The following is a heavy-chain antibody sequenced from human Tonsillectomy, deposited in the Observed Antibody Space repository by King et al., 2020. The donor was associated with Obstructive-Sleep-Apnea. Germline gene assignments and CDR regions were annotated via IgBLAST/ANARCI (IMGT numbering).Heavy chain of an antibody. CDR1: GYSFTSYW. CDR2: IYPGDSDT. D-gene: IGHD3-10*01. CDR3: ARLYEGSRSSYRAYFDY. Sequence: VQLVESGAEVKKPGESLKISCKGSGYSFTSYWIGWVRQMPGKGLEWMGIIYPGDSDTRYSPSFQGQVTISADKSISTAYLQWSSLTASDTAMYYCARLYEGSRSSYRAYFDYWAQGTPVSVSS. V-gene: IGHV5-51*01. J-gene: IGHJ4*02.